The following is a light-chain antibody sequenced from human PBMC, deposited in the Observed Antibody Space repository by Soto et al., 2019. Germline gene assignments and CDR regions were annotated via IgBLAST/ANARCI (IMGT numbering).Light chain of an antibody. J-gene: IGLJ2*01. V-gene: IGLV1-44*01. Sequence: QAVVTQPPSASGTPGQRVTISCSGSISNIGGNTVNWYQQLPGTAPKPLMYTNNQRPSGVPDRFSGSKSGTSASLAISGLQSEDEADYYCAAWDDSLNGVVFGGGTKLTVL. CDR3: AAWDDSLNGVV. CDR2: TNN. CDR1: ISNIGGNT.